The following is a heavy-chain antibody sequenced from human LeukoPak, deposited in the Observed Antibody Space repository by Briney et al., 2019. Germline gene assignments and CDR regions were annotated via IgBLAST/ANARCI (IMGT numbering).Heavy chain of an antibody. CDR2: IYSGGST. CDR3: ARGITPTYYDFWSGYHYYMDV. Sequence: GGSLRLSCAASGFTVSSNYMSWVRQAPGKGLEWVSVIYSGGSTYYADSVKGRFTISRDNSKNTLYLQMNSLRAEDTAVYYCARGITPTYYDFWSGYHYYMDVWGKGTTVTVSS. CDR1: GFTVSSNY. J-gene: IGHJ6*03. D-gene: IGHD3-3*01. V-gene: IGHV3-53*01.